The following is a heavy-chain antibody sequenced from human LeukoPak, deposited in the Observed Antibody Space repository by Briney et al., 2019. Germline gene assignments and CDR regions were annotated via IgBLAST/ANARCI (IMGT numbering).Heavy chain of an antibody. Sequence: GGSLRLSCVASGFTFRSYPMHWVRQAPGKGLEYVSSVDTNGGPTYYLNSLRDRFTISRDNSKNTLYLQMGSLRVEDTAVYYCARDNLREGVPTIPDYWGEGTLVTVSS. J-gene: IGHJ4*02. CDR2: VDTNGGPT. V-gene: IGHV3-64*01. CDR1: GFTFRSYP. CDR3: ARDNLREGVPTIPDY. D-gene: IGHD5-12*01.